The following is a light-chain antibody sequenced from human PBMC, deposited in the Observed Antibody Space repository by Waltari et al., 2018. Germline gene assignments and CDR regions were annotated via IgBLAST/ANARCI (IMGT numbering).Light chain of an antibody. CDR2: RSD. CDR3: AAWDDSLSGWV. CDR1: SSNIGTNY. Sequence: QSVLTQPPSASGTPGQRVTIPCSGSSSNIGTNYIYWYQQLPATAPKLLIYRSDPRPSGVPDRFSGSKSGTSASLAISGLRSEDEADYYCAAWDDSLSGWVFGGGTKLTVL. J-gene: IGLJ3*02. V-gene: IGLV1-47*01.